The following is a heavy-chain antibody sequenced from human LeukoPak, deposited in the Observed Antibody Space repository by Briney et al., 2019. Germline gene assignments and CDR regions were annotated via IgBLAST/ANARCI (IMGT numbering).Heavy chain of an antibody. J-gene: IGHJ4*02. CDR3: ARTYYDYVWGSYRYLYYFDY. Sequence: SETLSLTCAVYGGSFSGYYWSWIRQPPGKGLEWVGEINHSGSTNYNPSLKSRVTISVDTSKNQFSLKLSSVTAADTAVYYCARTYYDYVWGSYRYLYYFDYWGQGTLVTVSS. CDR2: INHSGST. V-gene: IGHV4-34*01. D-gene: IGHD3-16*02. CDR1: GGSFSGYY.